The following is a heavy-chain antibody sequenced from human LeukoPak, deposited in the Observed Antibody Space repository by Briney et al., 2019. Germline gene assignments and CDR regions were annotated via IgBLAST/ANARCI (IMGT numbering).Heavy chain of an antibody. CDR1: GGTFSSYA. D-gene: IGHD3-22*01. CDR2: ITPISGTA. V-gene: IGHV1-69*13. J-gene: IGHJ4*02. Sequence: SVKVSCRASGGTFSSYAISWVRQAPGQWLEWMGGITPISGTANYAQKFRGRVTITADESTSTAYMELSSLRSEDTAVYYCARGRDYYDSPFDYWGQGTLVTVSS. CDR3: ARGRDYYDSPFDY.